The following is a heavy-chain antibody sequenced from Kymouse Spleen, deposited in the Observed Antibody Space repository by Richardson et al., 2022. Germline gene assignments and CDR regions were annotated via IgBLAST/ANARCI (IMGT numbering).Heavy chain of an antibody. V-gene: IGHV3-9*01. J-gene: IGHJ4*02. D-gene: IGHD6-13*01. CDR2: ISWNSGSI. CDR1: GFTFDDYA. CDR3: AKDRV*QQLVREIDY. Sequence: EVQLVESGGGLVQPGRSLRLSCAASGFTFDDYAMHWVRQAPGKGLEWVSGISWNSGSIGYADSVKGRFTISRDNAKNSLYLQMNSLRAEDTALYYCAKDRV*QQLVREIDYWGQGTLVTVSS.